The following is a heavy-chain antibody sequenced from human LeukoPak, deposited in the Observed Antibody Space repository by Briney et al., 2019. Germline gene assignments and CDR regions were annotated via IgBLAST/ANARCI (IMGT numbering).Heavy chain of an antibody. CDR3: ARRPSGRDYYYGMDV. J-gene: IGHJ6*02. CDR2: ISGSGVST. D-gene: IGHD3-10*01. V-gene: IGHV3-23*01. Sequence: HPGGSLRLSCAASNFTFSSYTMNWVRQAPGKGLEWVSVISGSGVSTNYADSVKGRFTISRDNSKNTLYLQMNSLRAEDTAVYYCARRPSGRDYYYGMDVWGHGTTVTVSS. CDR1: NFTFSSYT.